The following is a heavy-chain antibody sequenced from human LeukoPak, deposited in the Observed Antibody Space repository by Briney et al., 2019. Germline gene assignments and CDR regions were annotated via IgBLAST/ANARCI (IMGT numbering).Heavy chain of an antibody. CDR3: ARETTYYDFWSGYSSRDYFDY. CDR2: IYHSGST. V-gene: IGHV4-30-2*01. CDR1: GGSISSGGYS. Sequence: SQTLSLTCAVSGGSISSGGYSWSWIRQPPGKGLEWIGYIYHSGSTYYNPSLKSRVTISVDRSKNQFSLKLSSVTAADTAVYYCARETTYYDFWSGYSSRDYFDYWGQGTLVTVSS. J-gene: IGHJ4*02. D-gene: IGHD3-3*01.